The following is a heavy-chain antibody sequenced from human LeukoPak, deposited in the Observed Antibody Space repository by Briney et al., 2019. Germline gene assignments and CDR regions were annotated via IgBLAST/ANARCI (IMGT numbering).Heavy chain of an antibody. CDR2: ISGSGGST. V-gene: IGHV3-23*01. Sequence: PGGSLRLSCAASGFTFSSYAMSWVRQAPGKGLEWVSAISGSGGSTYYADSVKGRFTISRDNAKNSLYLQMNSLRAEDTALYYCAKDACSSPGCSFDYWGQGTLVTVSS. J-gene: IGHJ4*02. CDR1: GFTFSSYA. CDR3: AKDACSSPGCSFDY. D-gene: IGHD2-2*01.